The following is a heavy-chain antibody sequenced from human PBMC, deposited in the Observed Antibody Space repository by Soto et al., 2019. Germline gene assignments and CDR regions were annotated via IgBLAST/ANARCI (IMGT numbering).Heavy chain of an antibody. D-gene: IGHD3-10*01. CDR1: GFTFSTYS. Sequence: EVQLVESGGGLVKPGGSLRLSCAASGFTFSTYSLTWVRQAPGKGLEWVSSISSSGTYIFYADSVKGRFTISSDNAQNSLFLQMNILRADDTAVYFCARDRARTTNAFDIWGQGTMVTVSS. J-gene: IGHJ3*02. CDR3: ARDRARTTNAFDI. V-gene: IGHV3-21*01. CDR2: ISSSGTYI.